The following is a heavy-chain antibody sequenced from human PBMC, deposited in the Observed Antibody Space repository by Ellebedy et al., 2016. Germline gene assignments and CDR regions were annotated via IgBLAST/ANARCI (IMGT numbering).Heavy chain of an antibody. D-gene: IGHD6-13*01. CDR1: GYTFTTYA. CDR3: ARGLITAVGLKPNFDY. Sequence: ASVKVSCKASGYTFTTYAMHWVRQAPGQGLEWMGWINAGNGNTKYSQKFQGRVSINRDTSASTAYMELSSLRSEDTAVYYCARGLITAVGLKPNFDYWGQGALVTVSS. CDR2: INAGNGNT. J-gene: IGHJ4*02. V-gene: IGHV1-3*01.